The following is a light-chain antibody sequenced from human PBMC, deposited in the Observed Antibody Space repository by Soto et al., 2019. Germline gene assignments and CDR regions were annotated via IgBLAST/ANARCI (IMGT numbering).Light chain of an antibody. J-gene: IGKJ1*01. CDR3: QHFGFPLSS. Sequence: EMILTQSPGTLSLSPGETATLSCRASQTGDSQYLAWYQQRPGQAPRLLIHDVFIRATGITDRFSGSGYWADFSLTISRLEPKGSAVYFCQHFGFPLSSFGEGTKVYI. V-gene: IGKV3-20*01. CDR2: DVF. CDR1: QTGDSQY.